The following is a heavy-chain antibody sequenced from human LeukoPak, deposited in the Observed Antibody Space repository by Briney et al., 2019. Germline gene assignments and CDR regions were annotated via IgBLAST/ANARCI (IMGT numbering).Heavy chain of an antibody. J-gene: IGHJ5*02. D-gene: IGHD5/OR15-5a*01. Sequence: PSETLSLTRSVSGGSITTYYWSWIRQPPGKGLEWIGYTYSGETRTFNPSLKSRAAISVDTSNNHLSLTLTSVTAADTAVYYCARVSGHVYDPWGQGILVTVSS. CDR1: GGSITTYY. CDR2: TYSGETR. CDR3: ARVSGHVYDP. V-gene: IGHV4-4*09.